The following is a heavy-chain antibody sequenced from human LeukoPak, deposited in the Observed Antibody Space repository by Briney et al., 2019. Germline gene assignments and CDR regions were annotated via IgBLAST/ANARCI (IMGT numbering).Heavy chain of an antibody. CDR1: GFTFSSYG. D-gene: IGHD1-26*01. J-gene: IGHJ3*02. V-gene: IGHV3-23*01. CDR2: ISGSGGST. CDR3: ARDRSGGSYWSHAFDI. Sequence: GGTLRLSCAASGFTFSSYGMSWVRQAPGKGLEWVSAISGSGGSTYYADSVKGRFTISRDNSKNTLYLQMNSLRAEDTAVYYCARDRSGGSYWSHAFDIWGQGTMVTVSS.